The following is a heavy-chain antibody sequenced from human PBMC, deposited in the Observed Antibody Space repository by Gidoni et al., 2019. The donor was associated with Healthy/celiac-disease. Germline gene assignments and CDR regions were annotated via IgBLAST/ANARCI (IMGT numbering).Heavy chain of an antibody. V-gene: IGHV1-69*01. Sequence: VQLVQSGAEVKKPGSSVKVSCKASGGTFSSYAISWVRQAPGQGLEWMGGIIPIFCTANYAKKFQGRVTLPADESTGTAYVELSSLRSEDTAVYYCARDPDYVDYAGWFDPWGQGTLVTVSS. CDR3: ARDPDYVDYAGWFDP. J-gene: IGHJ5*02. D-gene: IGHD4-17*01. CDR1: GGTFSSYA. CDR2: IIPIFCTA.